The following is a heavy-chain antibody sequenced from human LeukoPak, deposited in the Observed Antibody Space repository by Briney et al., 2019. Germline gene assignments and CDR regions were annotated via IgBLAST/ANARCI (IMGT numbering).Heavy chain of an antibody. CDR2: VRKAGTT. Sequence: PGMPLRLSCATSGFTVSSKYMSWIRQAPGKGLQWVAVVRKAGTTVYIDSVKGRFTISRDTSRNTLSLQMNSLRAEDTAVYYCAREGEKGDGYNHGFDYWGQGTLVTVSS. V-gene: IGHV3-53*01. CDR3: AREGEKGDGYNHGFDY. D-gene: IGHD5-24*01. J-gene: IGHJ4*02. CDR1: GFTVSSKY.